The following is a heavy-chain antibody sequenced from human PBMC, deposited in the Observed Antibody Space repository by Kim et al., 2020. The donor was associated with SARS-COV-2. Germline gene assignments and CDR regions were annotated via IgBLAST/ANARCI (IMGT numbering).Heavy chain of an antibody. Sequence: SETLSLTCAVYGGSFSGYYWSWIRQPPGKGLEWIGEINHSGSTNYNPSLKSRVTISVDTSKNQFSLKLSSVTAADTAVYYCARGRYYDYVWGSYRYTGPEQYYFDYWGQGTLVTVSS. J-gene: IGHJ4*02. V-gene: IGHV4-34*01. D-gene: IGHD3-16*02. CDR2: INHSGST. CDR1: GGSFSGYY. CDR3: ARGRYYDYVWGSYRYTGPEQYYFDY.